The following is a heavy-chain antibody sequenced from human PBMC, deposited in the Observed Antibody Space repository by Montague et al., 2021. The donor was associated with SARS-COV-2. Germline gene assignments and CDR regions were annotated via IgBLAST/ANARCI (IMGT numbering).Heavy chain of an antibody. J-gene: IGHJ2*01. Sequence: SETLSLTCSVSSGSINSGGFYWSWIRQPPGKGLEWLGYIYYSGSTNYSPSLKSRVTISVDTSKNQFSLKLSSVTAADTAVYYCARDGYNAHQNYWYFDLWGRGTLVTVSS. CDR3: ARDGYNAHQNYWYFDL. V-gene: IGHV4-61*08. CDR1: SGSINSGGFY. D-gene: IGHD5-24*01. CDR2: IYYSGST.